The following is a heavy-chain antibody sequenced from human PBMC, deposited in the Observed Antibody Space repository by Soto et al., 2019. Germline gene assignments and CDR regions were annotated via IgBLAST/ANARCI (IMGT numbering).Heavy chain of an antibody. D-gene: IGHD1-7*01. CDR1: GFTVSSNY. Sequence: PGGSLRLSCAASGFTVSSNYMSWVRQAPGKGLEWVSVIYSGGSTYYADSVKGRFTISRHNSKNTLYLQMNSLRAEDTAVYYCARVELELRLHYYYYMDVWGKGTTVTVSS. J-gene: IGHJ6*03. CDR3: ARVELELRLHYYYYMDV. CDR2: IYSGGST. V-gene: IGHV3-53*04.